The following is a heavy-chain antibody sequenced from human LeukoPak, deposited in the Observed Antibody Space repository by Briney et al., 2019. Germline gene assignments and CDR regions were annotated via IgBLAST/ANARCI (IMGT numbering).Heavy chain of an antibody. Sequence: GGSLRLSCTASGFTFSSYPMTWVRQAPGKGLEWVSTITDSGATTYYADSVKGRFTISRDNSKDTLYLQMNSLRVEDTAVYYCAKVFWFEHISDYWGQGTLVTVSS. J-gene: IGHJ4*02. CDR2: ITDSGATT. CDR1: GFTFSSYP. CDR3: AKVFWFEHISDY. D-gene: IGHD3-10*01. V-gene: IGHV3-23*01.